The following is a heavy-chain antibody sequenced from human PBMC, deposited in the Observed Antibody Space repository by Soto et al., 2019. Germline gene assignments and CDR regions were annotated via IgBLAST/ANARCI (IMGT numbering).Heavy chain of an antibody. CDR3: ASTPPRPDSSGYYGVINWFDP. CDR2: IYYSGST. CDR1: GGSISSGGYY. Sequence: SETLSLTCTVSGGSISSGGYYWSWIRQHPGKGLEGIGYIYYSGSTYYNPSLKSRVTISVDTSKNQFSLKLSSVTAADTAVYYCASTPPRPDSSGYYGVINWFDPWGQGTLVTVSS. D-gene: IGHD3-22*01. V-gene: IGHV4-31*02. J-gene: IGHJ5*02.